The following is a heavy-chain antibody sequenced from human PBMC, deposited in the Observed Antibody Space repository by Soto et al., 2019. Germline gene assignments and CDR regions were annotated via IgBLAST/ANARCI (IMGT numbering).Heavy chain of an antibody. CDR3: ARARGSGSYWVDY. Sequence: SETLSLTCTVSGGSISSYYWSWIRQPPGKGLEWIGYIYYSGSTNYNPSLKSRVTISVDTSKNQFSLKLSSVTAADTAVYYCARARGSGSYWVDYWGQGTLVTVSS. J-gene: IGHJ4*02. CDR1: GGSISSYY. CDR2: IYYSGST. D-gene: IGHD1-26*01. V-gene: IGHV4-59*01.